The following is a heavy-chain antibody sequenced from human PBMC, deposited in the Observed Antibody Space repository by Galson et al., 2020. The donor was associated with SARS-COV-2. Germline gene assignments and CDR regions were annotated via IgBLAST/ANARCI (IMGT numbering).Heavy chain of an antibody. Sequence: SVKVSCKASGGTFSSYAISWVRQAPGQGLEWMGGIIPILGIANYAQTFQGRVTITADKSTSTAYMELSSLRSEDTAVYYCARDELAPDFWSGYWFDPWGQETLVTVSS. J-gene: IGHJ5*02. CDR1: GGTFSSYA. V-gene: IGHV1-69*10. CDR2: IIPILGIA. CDR3: ARDELAPDFWSGYWFDP. D-gene: IGHD3-3*01.